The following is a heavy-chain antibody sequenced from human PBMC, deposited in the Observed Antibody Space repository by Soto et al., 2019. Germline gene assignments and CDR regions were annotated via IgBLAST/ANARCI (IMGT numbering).Heavy chain of an antibody. V-gene: IGHV4-59*01. J-gene: IGHJ4*02. CDR2: IYFRGTT. D-gene: IGHD3-22*01. CDR1: GGSISSYY. Sequence: QVQLQESGPGPVKPSETLSLTCTVSGGSISSYYWSWIRQPPGKGLEWIGYIYFRGTTNYNPSLKSRVTMSADTSKNQFSLKLNSVTAADTAVYYCARMNYYDTSGYPFDYWGQGMMVTVSS. CDR3: ARMNYYDTSGYPFDY.